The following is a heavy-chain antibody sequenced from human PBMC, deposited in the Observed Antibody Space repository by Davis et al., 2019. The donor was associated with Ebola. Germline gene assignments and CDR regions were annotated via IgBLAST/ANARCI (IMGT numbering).Heavy chain of an antibody. V-gene: IGHV4-30-2*01. D-gene: IGHD3-22*01. CDR1: GFVFSSYV. CDR3: ARGAQGYYYDSSGYYSVTEYFQH. Sequence: LRLSCAASGFVFSSYVMSWVRRAPGQGLEWIGYIYHSGSTYYNPSLKSRVTISVDRSKNQFSLKLSSVTAADTAVYYCARGAQGYYYDSSGYYSVTEYFQHWGQGTLVTVSS. J-gene: IGHJ1*01. CDR2: IYHSGST.